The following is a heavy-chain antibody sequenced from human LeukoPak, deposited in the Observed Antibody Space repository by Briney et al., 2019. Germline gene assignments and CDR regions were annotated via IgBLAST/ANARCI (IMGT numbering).Heavy chain of an antibody. CDR2: IVVGSGNT. CDR1: GFTFTSSA. Sequence: SVKVSCKASGFTFTSSAVQWVRQARGQRLEWIGWIVVGSGNTNYAQKFQERVTITRGMSTSTAYMELSSLGSEDTAVYYCAAPGPEYSSGWYPYFDYWGQGTLVTVSS. D-gene: IGHD6-19*01. J-gene: IGHJ4*02. V-gene: IGHV1-58*01. CDR3: AAPGPEYSSGWYPYFDY.